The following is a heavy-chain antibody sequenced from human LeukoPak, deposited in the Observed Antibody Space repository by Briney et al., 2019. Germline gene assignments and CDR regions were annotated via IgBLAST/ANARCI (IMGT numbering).Heavy chain of an antibody. CDR1: GCTFTSFG. D-gene: IGHD7-27*01. CDR3: ARDNLGFDY. Sequence: GASVKVSCKASGCTFTSFGIIWVRQAPGQGLEWMGWISAYNGNTNYAQKAQGRITMTTDRPTSTAYMELRSLRPDDTAVYYCARDNLGFDYWGQGTLVTVS. V-gene: IGHV1-18*01. J-gene: IGHJ4*02. CDR2: ISAYNGNT.